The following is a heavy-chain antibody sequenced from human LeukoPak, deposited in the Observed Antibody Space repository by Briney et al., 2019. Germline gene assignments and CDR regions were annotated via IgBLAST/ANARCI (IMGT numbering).Heavy chain of an antibody. Sequence: SETLSLTCTVSGGSISNYYWSLIRQPPGKGLEWIGYIYYSGSTNYNPSLKSRVTLSVDTSKDQFSLKLSSVTAADTAVYYCARDRGVAGGNAFDIWGQGTMVTVSS. CDR2: IYYSGST. V-gene: IGHV4-59*01. J-gene: IGHJ3*02. D-gene: IGHD6-19*01. CDR1: GGSISNYY. CDR3: ARDRGVAGGNAFDI.